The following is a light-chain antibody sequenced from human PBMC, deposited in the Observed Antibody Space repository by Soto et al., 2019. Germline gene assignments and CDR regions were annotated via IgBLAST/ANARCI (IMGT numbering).Light chain of an antibody. CDR3: QQRRNWQWK. J-gene: IGKJ1*01. CDR2: GAS. Sequence: EIVLTQSPGTLSLSPGERATLSCRTSQSVSNNYLAWYQQKPGQAPRLLIYGASSRATGTPDRFSGSGSGTDFTLSISRLEPEDFEVYYCQQRRNWQWKFGQGTKVDI. V-gene: IGKV3D-20*02. CDR1: QSVSNNY.